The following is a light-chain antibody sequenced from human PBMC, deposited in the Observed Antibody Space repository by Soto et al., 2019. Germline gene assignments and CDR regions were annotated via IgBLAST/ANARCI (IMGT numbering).Light chain of an antibody. CDR3: QQYNNWPPYT. J-gene: IGKJ2*01. CDR2: GAS. CDR1: QSVSSN. Sequence: EIVMTQSPATLSVSPGERATLSCRASQSVSSNFAWYQQKPGQAPRLLIYGASTRATGIPVRFSGSGSGTEFTLTISSLQSEDFAVYYCQQYNNWPPYTFGQGTKLEIK. V-gene: IGKV3-15*01.